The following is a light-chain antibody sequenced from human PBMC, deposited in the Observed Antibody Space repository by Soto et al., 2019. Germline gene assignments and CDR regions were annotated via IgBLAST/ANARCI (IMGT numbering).Light chain of an antibody. CDR3: QQYYTLPT. V-gene: IGKV1-8*01. J-gene: IGKJ2*01. CDR1: QGISSY. Sequence: AIRMTQSPSSLSASTGDRVAITCRASQGISSYLAWYQQKPGKAPKLLIYAASTLQSGVPSRFSGSGSGTDFTLTISCLQSEDFATYYCQQYYTLPTFGQGTKLEIK. CDR2: AAS.